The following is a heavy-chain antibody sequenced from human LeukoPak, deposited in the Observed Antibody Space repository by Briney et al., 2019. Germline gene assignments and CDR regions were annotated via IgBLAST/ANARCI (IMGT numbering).Heavy chain of an antibody. V-gene: IGHV1-2*02. D-gene: IGHD6-13*01. CDR2: INPNSGGT. CDR3: ASSSSWYGAFDF. CDR1: GYTFTGYY. Sequence: ASVTVSCKASGYTFTGYYMHWVRQAPGQGLEWMGWINPNSGGTNYPQKFQGRVTMTRDTSISTAYMELSRLRSDDTAVYYCASSSSWYGAFDFWGQGPMVLVS. J-gene: IGHJ3*01.